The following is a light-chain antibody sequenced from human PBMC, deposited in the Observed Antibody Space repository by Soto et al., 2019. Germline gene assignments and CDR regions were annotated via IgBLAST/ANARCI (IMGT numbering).Light chain of an antibody. Sequence: QSVLTQPASVSGSPGQSITISCTGTSSEVGGYNYVSWYQQHPGKAPKLMIYDVSNRPSGVSNRFSGSKSGNTASLTISGLQAEDEADYYCNSYTSSSTYVFGTGTEVTVL. J-gene: IGLJ1*01. CDR1: SSEVGGYNY. CDR2: DVS. CDR3: NSYTSSSTYV. V-gene: IGLV2-14*01.